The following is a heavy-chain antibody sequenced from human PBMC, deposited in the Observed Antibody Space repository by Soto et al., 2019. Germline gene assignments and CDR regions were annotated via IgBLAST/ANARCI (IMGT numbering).Heavy chain of an antibody. CDR2: IYYSGST. Sequence: SETLSLTCTVSGGSISSDSYYWGWIRQSPEKGLEWIGYIYYSGSTYYNPSLKSRVTISVDTSKNQFSLKLSSVTAADTAVYYCARGLGYYGSGKRSGMDVWGQGTTVT. CDR1: GGSISSDSYY. J-gene: IGHJ6*02. V-gene: IGHV4-39*07. D-gene: IGHD3-10*01. CDR3: ARGLGYYGSGKRSGMDV.